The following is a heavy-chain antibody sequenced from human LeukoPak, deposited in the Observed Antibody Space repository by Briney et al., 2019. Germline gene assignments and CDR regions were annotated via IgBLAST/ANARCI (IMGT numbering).Heavy chain of an antibody. D-gene: IGHD3-10*01. CDR3: ARTPERGSGKKAHDASDI. V-gene: IGHV4-39*01. Sequence: TSETLSLTCTVSGGSISSSSYYWGWIRQPPGKGLEWIGSIYYSGSTYYNPSLKSRVTISVDTSKNQFSLKLSSVTAADTAVYYCARTPERGSGKKAHDASDIWGQGTMVTVSS. CDR2: IYYSGST. CDR1: GGSISSSSYY. J-gene: IGHJ3*02.